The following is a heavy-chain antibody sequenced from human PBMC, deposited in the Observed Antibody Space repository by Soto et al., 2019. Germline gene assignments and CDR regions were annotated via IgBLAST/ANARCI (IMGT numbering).Heavy chain of an antibody. CDR3: AKNQGVELVPLATVDWFDP. J-gene: IGHJ5*02. CDR1: GFIFENFG. D-gene: IGHD1-26*01. CDR2: ISGSGFKK. V-gene: IGHV3-23*01. Sequence: LRLSCAASGFIFENFGMSWVRQAPGKGLEWISSISGSGFKKYYADSVKGRFTISRDNSKSTVYLELNNLSAEDTAVYHCAKNQGVELVPLATVDWFDPWGQGSVVTVSS.